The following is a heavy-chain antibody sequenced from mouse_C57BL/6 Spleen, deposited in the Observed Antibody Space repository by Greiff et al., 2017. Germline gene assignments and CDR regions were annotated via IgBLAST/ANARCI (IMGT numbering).Heavy chain of an antibody. CDR3: ARGDSSGQGYFDY. CDR2: INPSTGGT. D-gene: IGHD3-2*02. J-gene: IGHJ2*01. Sequence: EVQLQQSGPELVKPGASVKISCKASGYSFTGYYMNWVKQSPEKSLEWIGEINPSTGGTTYNQKFKAKATLTVDKSSSTAYMQLKSLTSEDSAVYYCARGDSSGQGYFDYWGQGTTLTVSS. CDR1: GYSFTGYY. V-gene: IGHV1-42*01.